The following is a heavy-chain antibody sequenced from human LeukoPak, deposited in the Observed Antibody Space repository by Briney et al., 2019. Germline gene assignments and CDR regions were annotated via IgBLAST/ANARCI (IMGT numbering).Heavy chain of an antibody. CDR2: ISSRSSTI. CDR3: ARGCSGGSCFGDFDY. D-gene: IGHD2-15*01. J-gene: IGHJ4*02. V-gene: IGHV3-48*02. Sequence: GRSLRLSCVASGFTFSSYGMNSVRQAPGKGLEWISYISSRSSTIYYADSVKGRFTISRDNAKNSLYLQMNSLRDEDTAVYYCARGCSGGSCFGDFDYWGQGTLGTVSS. CDR1: GFTFSSYG.